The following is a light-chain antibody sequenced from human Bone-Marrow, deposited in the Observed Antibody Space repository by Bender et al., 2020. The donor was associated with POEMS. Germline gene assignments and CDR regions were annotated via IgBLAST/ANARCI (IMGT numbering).Light chain of an antibody. CDR3: SSFASSSTYV. Sequence: QSALTQAASVSGSPGQSITISCTGASSDFGPYNLVSWYQHHPGKAPKLMIYEVFKRPSGVSNRFSGSKSGNMASLTISGLQAEDEADYYCSSFASSSTYVFGAGSKVTVL. CDR1: SSDFGPYNL. J-gene: IGLJ1*01. CDR2: EVF. V-gene: IGLV2-14*02.